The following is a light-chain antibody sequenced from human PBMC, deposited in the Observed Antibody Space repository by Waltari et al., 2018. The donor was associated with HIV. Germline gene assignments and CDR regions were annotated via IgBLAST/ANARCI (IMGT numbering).Light chain of an antibody. Sequence: SALTHPASVSGSPGQSITISCTGTSSDVGSYNLVSWYQHHPGKAPKLRIYEGSKRPSGVSNRFSGSKSCNTASLTISGLQAEDEADYYCCSYAGSSTSWVFGGGTKLTVL. J-gene: IGLJ3*02. CDR2: EGS. CDR3: CSYAGSSTSWV. V-gene: IGLV2-23*01. CDR1: SSDVGSYNL.